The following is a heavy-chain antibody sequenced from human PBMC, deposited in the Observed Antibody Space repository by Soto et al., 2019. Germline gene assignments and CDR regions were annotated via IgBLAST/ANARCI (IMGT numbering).Heavy chain of an antibody. CDR2: IVVGSGNT. CDR3: AADPYYYDSSNYYSFDH. Sequence: SVKVSCKASGGTFSSYAISWVRQAPGQRLEWIGWIVVGSGNTNYAQKFQERVTITRDMSTNTVYMELSSVRSEDTAVYYCAADPYYYDSSNYYSFDHWGQGTLVTVSS. V-gene: IGHV1-58*02. J-gene: IGHJ4*02. D-gene: IGHD3-22*01. CDR1: GGTFSSYA.